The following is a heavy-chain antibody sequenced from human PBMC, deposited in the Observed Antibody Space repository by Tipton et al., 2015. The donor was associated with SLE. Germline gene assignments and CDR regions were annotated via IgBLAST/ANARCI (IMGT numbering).Heavy chain of an antibody. J-gene: IGHJ4*02. CDR2: IYTSGST. D-gene: IGHD2-21*01. Sequence: TLSLTCTVSGGSISSGSYYWSWIRQPAGKGLEWIGRIYTSGSTNYNPSLKSRVTISVDTSKNHFSLKLSSVTAADTAVYYCARHDPLHCGGDCYFDYWGQGTLVTVSS. CDR3: ARHDPLHCGGDCYFDY. CDR1: GGSISSGSYY. V-gene: IGHV4-61*02.